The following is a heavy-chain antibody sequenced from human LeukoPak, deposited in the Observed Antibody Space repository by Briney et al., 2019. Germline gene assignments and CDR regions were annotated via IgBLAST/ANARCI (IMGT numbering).Heavy chain of an antibody. J-gene: IGHJ2*01. D-gene: IGHD3-3*01. CDR2: IIPILGIA. CDR1: GGTFSSYT. CDR3: AREYYDFWSAPYGKYWYFDL. V-gene: IGHV1-69*04. Sequence: SVKVSCKASGGTFSSYTISWVRQAPGQGLEWMGRIIPILGIANYAQKFQGRVTITADKSTSTAYMELSSLSSEDTAVYYCAREYYDFWSAPYGKYWYFDLWGRGTLVTVSS.